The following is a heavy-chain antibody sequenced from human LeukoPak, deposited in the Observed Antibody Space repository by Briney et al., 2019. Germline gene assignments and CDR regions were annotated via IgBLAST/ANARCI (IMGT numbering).Heavy chain of an antibody. D-gene: IGHD6-19*01. V-gene: IGHV4-61*02. CDR2: IYTSGTT. J-gene: IGHJ4*02. CDR3: ARDTGAVAVSNFDY. Sequence: PSETLSLTCTVSGGSISSGSYYWSWIRQPAGKGLEWIGRIYTSGTTNYNPSLKSRITISADTSRNQFSLRLSSVTAADTAVYYCARDTGAVAVSNFDYWGQGTLVTVSS. CDR1: GGSISSGSYY.